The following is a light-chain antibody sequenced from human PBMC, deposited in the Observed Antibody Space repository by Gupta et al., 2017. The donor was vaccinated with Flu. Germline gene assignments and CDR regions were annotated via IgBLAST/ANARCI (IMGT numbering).Light chain of an antibody. Sequence: SSDLTHPPSVSVSPGQTARIPRPGSELPKNYAYWHKQKSGQAPVLVIHEDTKRPSGIPERFSGSSSGTMATLTITRAQVEDEADYYCYSTDSSDNHGVFGGGTKLTVL. CDR3: YSTDSSDNHGV. V-gene: IGLV3-10*01. CDR1: ELPKNY. CDR2: EDT. J-gene: IGLJ3*02.